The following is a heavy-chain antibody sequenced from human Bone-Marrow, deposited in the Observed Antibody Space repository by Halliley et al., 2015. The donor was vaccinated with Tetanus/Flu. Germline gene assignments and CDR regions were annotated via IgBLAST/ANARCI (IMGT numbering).Heavy chain of an antibody. V-gene: IGHV5-51*03. D-gene: IGHD4-17*01. CDR2: IYPDDSDT. CDR1: GYKYVNNW. J-gene: IGHJ4*02. Sequence: QLVQSGAEVRQPGESLKISCASYGYKYVNNWIAWVRQVPGKGLEWMGIIYPDDSDTIYSPSFQGRVTISTDKSTSATYLHWSSLNVSDTAIYYCASRRAGAWYFDFWGQGTLVTVSS. CDR3: ASRRAGAWYFDF.